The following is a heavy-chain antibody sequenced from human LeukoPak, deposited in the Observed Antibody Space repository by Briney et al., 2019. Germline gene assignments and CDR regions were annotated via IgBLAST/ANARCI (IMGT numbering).Heavy chain of an antibody. CDR2: IYYSGST. Sequence: SETLSLTCTVSGGSISSSSYYRGWIRQPPGKGLEWIGSIYYSGSTYYNPSLKSRVTISVDTSKNQFSLKLSSVTAADTAVYYCARSPSGYYGSDRNWFDPWGQGTLVTVSS. CDR1: GGSISSSSYY. CDR3: ARSPSGYYGSDRNWFDP. J-gene: IGHJ5*02. D-gene: IGHD3-10*01. V-gene: IGHV4-39*07.